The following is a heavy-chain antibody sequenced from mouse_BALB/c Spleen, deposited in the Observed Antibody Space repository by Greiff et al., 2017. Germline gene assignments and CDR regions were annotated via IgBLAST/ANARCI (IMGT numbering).Heavy chain of an antibody. Sequence: DVMLVESGGGLVQPGGSRKLSCAASGFTFSSFGMHWVRQAPEKGLEWVAYISSGSSTIYYADTVKGRFTISRDNPKNTLFLQMTSLRSEDTAMYYCARFQGMDYWGQGTSVTVSS. CDR2: ISSGSSTI. J-gene: IGHJ4*01. V-gene: IGHV5-17*02. CDR1: GFTFSSFG. CDR3: ARFQGMDY.